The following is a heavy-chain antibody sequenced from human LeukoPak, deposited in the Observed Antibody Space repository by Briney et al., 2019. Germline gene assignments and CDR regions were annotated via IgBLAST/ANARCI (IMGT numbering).Heavy chain of an antibody. V-gene: IGHV1-18*01. Sequence: ASAKVSCKASGFTFTSYGISWVRQAPGQGLEWEGWISSFNGNTNYAQKLQGRVTMTTDTSTSTAYMELRGLRSDDTAVYYCARDPGSCRNQLCAMLAFDPWGQGTLVTVSS. J-gene: IGHJ5*02. CDR2: ISSFNGNT. CDR3: ARDPGSCRNQLCAMLAFDP. CDR1: GFTFTSYG. D-gene: IGHD2-2*01.